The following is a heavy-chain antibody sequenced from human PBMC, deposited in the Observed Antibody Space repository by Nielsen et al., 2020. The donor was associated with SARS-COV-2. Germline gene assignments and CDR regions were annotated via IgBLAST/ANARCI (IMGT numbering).Heavy chain of an antibody. D-gene: IGHD1/OR15-1a*01. CDR1: GYTFTTNA. V-gene: IGHV1-3*04. Sequence: ASVKVSCKSSGYTFTTNAIHWVRQAPGQWLEWMGWINTGNGNTKYSQRSQGRVTFTRDTSVSTAHMELASLNSEDTAIYYCAREAGRGTLSGTERYFDFWGQGTLVTVSS. CDR3: AREAGRGTLSGTERYFDF. CDR2: INTGNGNT. J-gene: IGHJ4*02.